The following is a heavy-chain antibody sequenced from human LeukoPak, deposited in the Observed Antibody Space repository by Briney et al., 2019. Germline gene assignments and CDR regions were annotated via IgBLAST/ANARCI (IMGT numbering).Heavy chain of an antibody. CDR2: INSDGSST. CDR3: AKGRGYSYGYYYYYMDA. V-gene: IGHV3-74*01. J-gene: IGHJ6*03. Sequence: GGSLRLSCAASGFTFSSYWMHWARQAPGKGLVWVSRINSDGSSTSYADSVKGRFTISRDNAKNSLYLQMNSLRAEDTALYYCAKGRGYSYGYYYYYMDAWGKGTTVTISS. D-gene: IGHD5-18*01. CDR1: GFTFSSYW.